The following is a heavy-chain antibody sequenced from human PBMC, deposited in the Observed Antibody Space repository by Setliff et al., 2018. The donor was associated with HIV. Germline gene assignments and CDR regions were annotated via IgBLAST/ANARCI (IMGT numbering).Heavy chain of an antibody. V-gene: IGHV1-2*06. J-gene: IGHJ4*02. CDR3: ARVNDILLGYWVGYFDY. D-gene: IGHD2-8*01. CDR1: GYTFTGYF. Sequence: ASVKVSCKASGYTFTGYFIHWVRQAPGQGLEWMGRINPNSGGTNYAQKFQGRVTMTRDTSVSTAYMELSRLRSDDTAVYYCARVNDILLGYWVGYFDYWGQGTLVTVSS. CDR2: INPNSGGT.